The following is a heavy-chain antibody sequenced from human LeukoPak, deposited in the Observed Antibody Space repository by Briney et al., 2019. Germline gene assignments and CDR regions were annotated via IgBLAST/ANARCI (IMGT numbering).Heavy chain of an antibody. Sequence: PSETLSLTCTVSGGSISSYYWSWIRQPPGKGLEWIGYIYYSGSTNYNPSLKSRVTISVEASKKQFSLKLSSVTAADTAVYYCARGGLRGWFDPWGQGTLVTVSS. CDR2: IYYSGST. V-gene: IGHV4-59*01. J-gene: IGHJ5*02. D-gene: IGHD2-15*01. CDR1: GGSISSYY. CDR3: ARGGLRGWFDP.